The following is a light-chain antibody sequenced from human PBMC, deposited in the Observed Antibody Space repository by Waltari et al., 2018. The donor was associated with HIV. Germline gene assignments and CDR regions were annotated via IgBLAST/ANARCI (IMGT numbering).Light chain of an antibody. CDR3: QSYDNSLSGSGV. J-gene: IGLJ2*01. Sequence: QSVLTQPPSVSGAPGQRVTISCTGSSSNIGAGYDVHWYQQLPGTAPKLLIYGNNNRPSGVPDRFAGSKSGTSASRAITGLQAEDEADYYCQSYDNSLSGSGVFGGGTKLTVL. CDR1: SSNIGAGYD. CDR2: GNN. V-gene: IGLV1-40*01.